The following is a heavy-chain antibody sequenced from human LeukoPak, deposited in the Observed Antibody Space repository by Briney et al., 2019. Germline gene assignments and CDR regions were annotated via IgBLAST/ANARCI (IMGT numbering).Heavy chain of an antibody. J-gene: IGHJ6*03. CDR3: ARGGPVGGYGLYYYYMDV. D-gene: IGHD1-26*01. CDR1: GGSISTSY. Sequence: SETLSLTCTVSGGSISTSYWSWIRQPPGKGLEWIGYVYNSGSTNYNPSLKSRVTISVDTSKNQFSLKLSSVTAADTAVYYCARGGPVGGYGLYYYYMDVWGKGTTVTVSS. V-gene: IGHV4-59*01. CDR2: VYNSGST.